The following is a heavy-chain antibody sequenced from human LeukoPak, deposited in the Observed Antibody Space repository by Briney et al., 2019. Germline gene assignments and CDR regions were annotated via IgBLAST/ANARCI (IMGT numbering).Heavy chain of an antibody. CDR3: ARGRGYSYGRFDY. Sequence: SSETLSLTCTVSGGSISSYYWSWIRQPPGKGLEWIGYIYYSGSTNYNPSLKSRVTISVDTSKNQFSLKLSSVTAADTAVYYCARGRGYSYGRFDYWGQGTLVTVSS. J-gene: IGHJ4*02. V-gene: IGHV4-59*12. D-gene: IGHD5-18*01. CDR1: GGSISSYY. CDR2: IYYSGST.